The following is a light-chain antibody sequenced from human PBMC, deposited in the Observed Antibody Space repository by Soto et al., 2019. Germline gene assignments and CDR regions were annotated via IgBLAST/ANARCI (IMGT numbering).Light chain of an antibody. CDR2: SAS. V-gene: IGKV3-20*01. Sequence: EIVLTQSPGTLSLSPGERATLSCRTSQSVSSSYLAWYQQKPGQAPRLLIHSASSRATGIPDRFSGSGSWTDFTLTISRLEPEDFAGYYCQQYNNWPPYTFGQGTKVDIK. J-gene: IGKJ2*01. CDR3: QQYNNWPPYT. CDR1: QSVSSSY.